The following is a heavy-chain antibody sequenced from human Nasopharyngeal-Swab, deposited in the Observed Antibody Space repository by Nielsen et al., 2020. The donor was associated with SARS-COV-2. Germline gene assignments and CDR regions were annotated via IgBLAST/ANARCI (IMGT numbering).Heavy chain of an antibody. CDR1: GFTFSRYT. CDR2: ISYDGSNK. D-gene: IGHD3-22*01. CDR3: ASTPLDSSGYYYAFHY. V-gene: IGHV3-30-3*01. Sequence: GESLKIPCAASGFTFSRYTMHWVRQAPGKGLEWVAVISYDGSNKYYADSVKGRFTISRDISKNALYLQMNSLRAEDTAVFYCASTPLDSSGYYYAFHYWGRGTLFTVSS. J-gene: IGHJ4*02.